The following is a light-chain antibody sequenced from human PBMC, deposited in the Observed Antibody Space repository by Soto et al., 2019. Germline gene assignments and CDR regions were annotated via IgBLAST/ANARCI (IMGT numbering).Light chain of an antibody. CDR1: QIVSSSY. J-gene: IGKJ1*01. CDR2: GAS. Sequence: IVSTQSPGTLSFSPGERATLSCRASQIVSSSYLAWYQQKPGQAPRLLIYGASSRDTGVPDRFSGSGSGTDFTLTISSLEPEDFAVYYCHQCGSSTGTFGQGTKVDI. CDR3: HQCGSSTGT. V-gene: IGKV3-20*01.